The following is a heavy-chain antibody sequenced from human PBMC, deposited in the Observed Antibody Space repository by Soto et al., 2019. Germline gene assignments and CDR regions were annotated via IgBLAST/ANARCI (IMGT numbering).Heavy chain of an antibody. J-gene: IGHJ4*02. CDR2: INHSGST. CDR1: GGSFSGYY. CDR3: ARGHLYSSS. D-gene: IGHD6-13*01. V-gene: IGHV4-34*01. Sequence: SSETLSLTCAVYGGSFSGYYWSWIRQPPGKGLEWTGEINHSGSTNYNPSLKSRVTISVDTSKNQFPLKLSSVTAADTAVYYCARGHLYSSSWGQGTLVTVSS.